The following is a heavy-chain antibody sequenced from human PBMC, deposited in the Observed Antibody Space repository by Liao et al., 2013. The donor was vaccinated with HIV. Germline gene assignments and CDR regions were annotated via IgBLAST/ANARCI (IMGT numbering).Heavy chain of an antibody. J-gene: IGHJ6*03. D-gene: IGHD3-10*01. CDR1: GGSFSGYY. CDR2: INHSGST. CDR3: ARGGGYYYMDV. Sequence: QVQLQQWGAGLLKPSETLSLTCAVYGGSFSGYYWSWIRQPPGKGLEWIGEINHSGSTNYNPSLKSRVTISVDTSKNQFSLELSSVTAADTAVYYCARGGGYYYMDVWGEGTTVTVSS. V-gene: IGHV4-34*01.